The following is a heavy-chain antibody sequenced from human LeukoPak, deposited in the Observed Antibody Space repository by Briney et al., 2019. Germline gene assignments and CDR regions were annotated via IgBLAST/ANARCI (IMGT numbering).Heavy chain of an antibody. CDR2: ISSSGSTI. Sequence: GGSLRLSCAASGFTFSSYSMNWVRQAPGKGLEWVSYISSSGSTIYYADSVKGRFTISRDNAKNSLYLQMNSLRAEDTAVYYCARALPGPPDYAPGATFDYWGQGTLVTVSS. CDR3: ARALPGPPDYAPGATFDY. D-gene: IGHD4-17*01. CDR1: GFTFSSYS. J-gene: IGHJ4*02. V-gene: IGHV3-48*04.